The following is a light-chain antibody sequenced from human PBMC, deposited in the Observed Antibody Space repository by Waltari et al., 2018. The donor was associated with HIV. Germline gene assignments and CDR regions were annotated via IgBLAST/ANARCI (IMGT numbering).Light chain of an antibody. J-gene: IGLJ3*02. V-gene: IGLV1-40*01. CDR2: GDS. CDR3: QSYDNHVSGLGV. CDR1: NSNIGAGYD. Sequence: SVLTQPPSVSGAPGQRVTLSCTGNNSNIGAGYDVHWYRQFPGSAPQLVVYGDSSLPLGVPDRFSGSKSGVSASLAISGLQTEDEADYYCQSYDNHVSGLGVFGGGTKLTVL.